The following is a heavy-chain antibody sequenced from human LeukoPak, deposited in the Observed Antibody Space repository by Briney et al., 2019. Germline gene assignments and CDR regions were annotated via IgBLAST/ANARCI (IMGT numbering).Heavy chain of an antibody. J-gene: IGHJ6*02. CDR1: GFTFSSFS. CDR2: TSSSSAYT. CDR3: ARDKATVTTSEYYYGMDV. D-gene: IGHD4-11*01. V-gene: IGHV3-21*04. Sequence: GGSLRLSCAASGFTFSSFSMIWVRQAPGKGLEWVSSTSSSSAYTFYAESGKGRFTISRDNAKNTLYLQMSSLRAEDTAVYYCARDKATVTTSEYYYGMDVWGQGTTVTVSS.